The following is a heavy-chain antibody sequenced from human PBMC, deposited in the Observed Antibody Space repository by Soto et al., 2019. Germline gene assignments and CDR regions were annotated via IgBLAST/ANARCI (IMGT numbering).Heavy chain of an antibody. CDR3: ERASHLTNYYDSSGYYVPFDY. D-gene: IGHD3-22*01. J-gene: IGHJ4*02. Sequence: QVQLVESGGGVVQPGRSLRLSCAASGFTFSSYGMHWVRQAPGKGLEWVAVIWYDGSNKYYADSVKGRFTISRDNSKNTLYLQMNSLRAEDTAVYYCERASHLTNYYDSSGYYVPFDYWGQGTLVTVSS. CDR1: GFTFSSYG. CDR2: IWYDGSNK. V-gene: IGHV3-33*01.